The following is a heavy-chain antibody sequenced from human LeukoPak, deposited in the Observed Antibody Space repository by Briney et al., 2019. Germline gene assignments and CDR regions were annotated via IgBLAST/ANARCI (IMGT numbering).Heavy chain of an antibody. CDR3: ARVRPAAASYYFDY. CDR2: IYYSGST. J-gene: IGHJ4*02. D-gene: IGHD2-2*01. Sequence: PSETLSLTCTVSGGSISSGGYYWSWIRQHPGKGLEWIGYIYYSGSTYYNPSLKSRVTISVDTSKNQFSLKLSSVAAADTAVYYCARVRPAAASYYFDYWGQGTLVTVSS. V-gene: IGHV4-30-4*08. CDR1: GGSISSGGYY.